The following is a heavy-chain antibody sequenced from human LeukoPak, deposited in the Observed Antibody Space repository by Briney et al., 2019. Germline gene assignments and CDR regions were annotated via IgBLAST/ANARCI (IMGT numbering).Heavy chain of an antibody. D-gene: IGHD6-19*01. CDR1: GYSISSGHF. J-gene: IGHJ5*02. Sequence: SETLSLPCTVSGYSISSGHFWGWIRQPPGKGLEWIGSIYRSGSAYYNPSLASRVTISVDTSKNQFSLNLRSVTAADTAVYSCARGHYSSGLNWFDPWGQGTLVTVSS. V-gene: IGHV4-38-2*02. CDR3: ARGHYSSGLNWFDP. CDR2: IYRSGSA.